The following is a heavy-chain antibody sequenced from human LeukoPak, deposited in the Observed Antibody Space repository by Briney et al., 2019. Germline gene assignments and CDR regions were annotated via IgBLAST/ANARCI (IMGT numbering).Heavy chain of an antibody. D-gene: IGHD6-19*01. Sequence: GGSLRLSCAASGFTFSSYAMHWVHQAPGKGLEWVAVISYDGSNKYYADSVKGRFTISRDNSKNTLYLQMYSLRAEDTAEYYCAKAFKAIAVAGTIDYWGQGTLVTVSS. V-gene: IGHV3-30-3*01. CDR3: AKAFKAIAVAGTIDY. CDR1: GFTFSSYA. CDR2: ISYDGSNK. J-gene: IGHJ4*02.